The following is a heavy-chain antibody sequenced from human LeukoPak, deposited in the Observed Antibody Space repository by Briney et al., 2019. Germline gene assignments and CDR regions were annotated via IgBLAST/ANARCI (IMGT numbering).Heavy chain of an antibody. Sequence: KPSETLFLTCAVSGYSISSGYYWGWIRQPPGKGLEWIGSIYHSGSTYYNPSLKSRVTISVDTSKNQFSLKLSSVTAADTAVYYCARPAREYVGATPLYYYYYMDVWGKGTTVTVSS. D-gene: IGHD1-26*01. CDR3: ARPAREYVGATPLYYYYYMDV. V-gene: IGHV4-38-2*01. J-gene: IGHJ6*03. CDR1: GYSISSGYY. CDR2: IYHSGST.